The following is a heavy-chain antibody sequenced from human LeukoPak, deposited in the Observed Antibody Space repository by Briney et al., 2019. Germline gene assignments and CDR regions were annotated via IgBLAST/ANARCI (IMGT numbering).Heavy chain of an antibody. D-gene: IGHD6-13*01. V-gene: IGHV4-61*09. J-gene: IGHJ5*02. CDR2: INHSGST. CDR1: GGSISSGRNY. Sequence: SQTLSLTCTVSGGSISSGRNYWTWIRQPAGKGLEWIGEINHSGSTNYNPSLKSRVTIPVDTSKNQFSLKLSSVTAADTAVYYCARGHNRVSPWGQGTLVTVSS. CDR3: ARGHNRVSP.